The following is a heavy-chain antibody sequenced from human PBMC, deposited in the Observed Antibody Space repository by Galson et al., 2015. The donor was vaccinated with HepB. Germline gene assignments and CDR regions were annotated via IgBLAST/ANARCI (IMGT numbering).Heavy chain of an antibody. CDR2: IYHSGST. CDR1: GGSISSSKW. J-gene: IGHJ4*02. D-gene: IGHD3-3*01. CDR3: ARCNCEFWSGYYAVDF. Sequence: SETLSLTCAVSGGSISSSKWWSWVRQPPGKGLEWIGEIYHSGSTNYNSSLKSRVTISVDKSKNQFSLKLSSVTAADTAVYYCARCNCEFWSGYYAVDFWGQGTLVTVSS. V-gene: IGHV4-4*02.